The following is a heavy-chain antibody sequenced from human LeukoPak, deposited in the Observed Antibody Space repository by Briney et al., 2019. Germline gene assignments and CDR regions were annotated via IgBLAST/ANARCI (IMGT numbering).Heavy chain of an antibody. D-gene: IGHD1-26*01. V-gene: IGHV3-48*03. J-gene: IGHJ4*02. CDR1: GFTFSSYE. CDR2: ISSSGSTI. Sequence: GGSLRLSCAASGFTFSSYEMNWVRQAPGKGLEWVSYISSSGSTIYYADSVKGRFTISRDNAKNSLYLQMNSLRAEDTAVYYCAREFGSYYFDYWGQGTLVTVSS. CDR3: AREFGSYYFDY.